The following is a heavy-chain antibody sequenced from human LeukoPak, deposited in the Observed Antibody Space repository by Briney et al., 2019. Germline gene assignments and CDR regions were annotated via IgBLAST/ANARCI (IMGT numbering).Heavy chain of an antibody. V-gene: IGHV3-23*01. D-gene: IGHD3-22*01. CDR1: GFTFSSYA. J-gene: IGHJ2*01. CDR2: ISGSGGST. Sequence: PGGSLRLSCAASGFTFSSYAMSWVRQAPGKGLEWVSAISGSGGSTYYADSVKGRFTISRDNSKNTLYLQMNSLRAEDTAVYYCAKDSTPDSSGYYYGYWYFDLRGRGTLVTVSS. CDR3: AKDSTPDSSGYYYGYWYFDL.